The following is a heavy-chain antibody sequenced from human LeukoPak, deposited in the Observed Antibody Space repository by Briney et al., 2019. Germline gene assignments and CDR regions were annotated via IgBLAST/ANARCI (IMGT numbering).Heavy chain of an antibody. CDR2: ISAYNGNT. V-gene: IGHV1-18*01. D-gene: IGHD5-12*01. CDR1: GGTFSIYS. CDR3: ARTGYSGYF. J-gene: IGHJ4*02. Sequence: ASVTVSCKTSGGTFSIYSVSWVRQASGQGLEWMGWISAYNGNTNYAQKLQGRVTMTTDTSTSTAYMELRSLRSDDTAVYYCARTGYSGYFWGQGTLVTVSS.